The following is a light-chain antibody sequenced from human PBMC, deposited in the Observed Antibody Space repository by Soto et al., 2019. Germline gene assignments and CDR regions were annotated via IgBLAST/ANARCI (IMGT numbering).Light chain of an antibody. Sequence: VFTQAACTLSLAAGERVTLSCRASQNVRTNYVGWYQQKPGQAPRLLIYGASIRATGIPARFSGSGSGTDFTLTISSLETEDFAVYFCQQGSNWPTFGQGTRLEIK. CDR1: QNVRTNY. J-gene: IGKJ5*01. CDR3: QQGSNWPT. V-gene: IGKV3D-20*02. CDR2: GAS.